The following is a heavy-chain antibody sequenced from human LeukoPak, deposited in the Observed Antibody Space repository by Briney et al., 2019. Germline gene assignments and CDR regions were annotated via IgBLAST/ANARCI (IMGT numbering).Heavy chain of an antibody. CDR2: ISAYNGNT. CDR3: ARDLGVQVWDLSLYFDY. J-gene: IGHJ4*02. V-gene: IGHV1-18*01. CDR1: GYTFTSYG. D-gene: IGHD5-18*01. Sequence: GASVKVSCKASGYTFTSYGISWVRQAPGQGLEWMGWISAYNGNTNYAQKLQGRVTMTTDTSTSTAYMELRSLRSDDTAVYYCARDLGVQVWDLSLYFDYWGQGTLATVSS.